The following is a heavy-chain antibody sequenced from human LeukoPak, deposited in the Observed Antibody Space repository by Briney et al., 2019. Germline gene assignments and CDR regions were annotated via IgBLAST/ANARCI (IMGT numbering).Heavy chain of an antibody. D-gene: IGHD3-10*01. Sequence: SETLSLTCTVSGSSISRYFWSWLRQPPGKGLEWIGYIYHSGSTNYSPSLKSRVTISLDTSKNQFSLNLSSVTAADTAVYYCARDRPYYFGSGSYYDGFDSWGQGTLVTVSS. J-gene: IGHJ4*02. CDR3: ARDRPYYFGSGSYYDGFDS. V-gene: IGHV4-59*01. CDR1: GSSISRYF. CDR2: IYHSGST.